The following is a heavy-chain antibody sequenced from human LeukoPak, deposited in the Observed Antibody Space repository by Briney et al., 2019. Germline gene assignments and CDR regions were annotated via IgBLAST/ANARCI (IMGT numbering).Heavy chain of an antibody. CDR2: TYYRSKWYN. J-gene: IGHJ4*02. CDR3: SKGRDGLNHLDY. CDR1: GDSVSSNSAA. D-gene: IGHD5-24*01. V-gene: IGHV6-1*01. Sequence: SQTLSLTCAISGDSVSSNSAAWNWIRQSPSRGLEWLGRTYYRSKWYNGYADSVKSRITINPDTSKNQFSLQLNSVTPEDTAVYYCSKGRDGLNHLDYWGQGTLVTVSS.